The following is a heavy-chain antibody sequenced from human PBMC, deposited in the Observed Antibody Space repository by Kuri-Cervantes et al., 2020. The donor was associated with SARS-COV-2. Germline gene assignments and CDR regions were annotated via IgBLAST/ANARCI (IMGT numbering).Heavy chain of an antibody. CDR1: GFTFSSYW. CDR2: INSDGSST. CDR3: TTEGWGDYEGIDY. D-gene: IGHD4-17*01. Sequence: GESLKISCAASGFTFSSYWMHWVRQAPGKGLVWVSRINSDGSSTSYADSVKGRFTISRDNAKNTLYLQMNSLKTEDTAVYYCTTEGWGDYEGIDYWGQGTLVTVSS. V-gene: IGHV3-74*01. J-gene: IGHJ4*02.